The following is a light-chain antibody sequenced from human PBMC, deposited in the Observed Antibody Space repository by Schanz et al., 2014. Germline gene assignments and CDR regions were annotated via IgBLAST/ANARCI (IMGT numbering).Light chain of an antibody. Sequence: IVLTQSPGTLSLSPGERASLSCRASQTISSSYLAWYQQKPGQAPRLLIYGTSKWATGIPDRFSGSESGTDFTLTISGLEPEDSAVYYCHHYSSSPPLYTFGQGTKLEIK. CDR3: HHYSSSPPLYT. CDR2: GTS. J-gene: IGKJ2*01. CDR1: QTISSSY. V-gene: IGKV3-20*01.